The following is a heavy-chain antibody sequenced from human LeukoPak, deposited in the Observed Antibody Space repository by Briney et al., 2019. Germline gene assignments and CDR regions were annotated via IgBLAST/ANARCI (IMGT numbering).Heavy chain of an antibody. J-gene: IGHJ3*02. Sequence: PSETLSLTCTVSGGSISSYYWSWIRQPPGKGLEWIGYIYYSGSTNYNPSLKSRVTISVDTPKNQFSLKLSSVTAADTAVYYCAREASDAFDIWGQGTMVTVSS. CDR2: IYYSGST. CDR3: AREASDAFDI. CDR1: GGSISSYY. V-gene: IGHV4-59*12.